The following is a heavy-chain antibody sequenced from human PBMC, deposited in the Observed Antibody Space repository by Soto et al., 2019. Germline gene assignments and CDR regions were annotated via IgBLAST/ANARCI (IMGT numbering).Heavy chain of an antibody. CDR1: GGTFSSYA. D-gene: IGHD2-8*01. V-gene: IGHV1-69*01. CDR3: ARELYDSAPYYYYYGMDV. Sequence: QVQLVQSGAEVKKPGSSVKVSCKASGGTFSSYAISWVRQAPGQGLEWMGGIIPILGTANYAQKFQGRVTITADESTSTAYMELSSLRSEDTAVYYCARELYDSAPYYYYYGMDVWGQGTTVTVSS. J-gene: IGHJ6*02. CDR2: IIPILGTA.